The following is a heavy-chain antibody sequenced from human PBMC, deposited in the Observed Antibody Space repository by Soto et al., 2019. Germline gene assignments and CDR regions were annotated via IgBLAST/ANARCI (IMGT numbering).Heavy chain of an antibody. J-gene: IGHJ4*02. CDR2: INSDGSSI. V-gene: IGHV3-74*01. D-gene: IGHD3-16*01. Sequence: EVQLVESGGGLVQPGGSLRLSCAASGFTFSNYWKHWVRQAPGKGLVWVSRINSDGSSISYADSVKGRFTISRDNAKNTLYLQLNSLRAEDTAVYSCARGGGDYGDYWGEGTLVTVSS. CDR1: GFTFSNYW. CDR3: ARGGGDYGDY.